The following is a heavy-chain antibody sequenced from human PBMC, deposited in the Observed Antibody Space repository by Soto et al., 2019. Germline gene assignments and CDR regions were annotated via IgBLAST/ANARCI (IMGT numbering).Heavy chain of an antibody. Sequence: QVQLVQSGAEVKKPGCSVKVSCKASGGTFSSYTISWVRQAPGQGLEWMGRIIPVLGIANYAQKFQGRVPMSADKSTSTAYMELSSLRSEDTAVYYCARVTDYYYMDVRGKGTTVTVSS. V-gene: IGHV1-69*02. CDR1: GGTFSSYT. CDR3: ARVTDYYYMDV. J-gene: IGHJ6*03. D-gene: IGHD5-18*01. CDR2: IIPVLGIA.